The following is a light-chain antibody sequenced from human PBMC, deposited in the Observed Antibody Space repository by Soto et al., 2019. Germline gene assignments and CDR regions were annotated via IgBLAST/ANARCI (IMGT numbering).Light chain of an antibody. CDR1: RSISSC. CDR2: DAS. CDR3: QEYNSIQP. J-gene: IGKJ1*01. V-gene: IGKV1-5*01. Sequence: DIKISQSPSTLSASVGDRDTITCRASRSISSCLAWYQQIPGKAPRLLIYDASSLESGVPSRFSGSGGGTEFTLTISCLQPDDLATYYWQEYNSIQPFGQGTKVDI.